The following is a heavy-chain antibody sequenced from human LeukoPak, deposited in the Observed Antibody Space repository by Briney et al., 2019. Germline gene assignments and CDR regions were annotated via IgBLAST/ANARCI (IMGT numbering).Heavy chain of an antibody. CDR1: GFSLSTSGMC. J-gene: IGHJ4*02. CDR2: IDWDDDK. V-gene: IGHV2-70*11. CDR3: ARGRMCSSWHYFDY. D-gene: IGHD6-13*01. Sequence: SGPTLVNPTQTLTLTCTFSGFSLSTSGMCVSWIRQPPGKALEWLARIDWDDDKYYSTSLKTRLTISKDTSKNQVVLTMTNMDPVDTATYYCARGRMCSSWHYFDYWGQGTLSPSPQ.